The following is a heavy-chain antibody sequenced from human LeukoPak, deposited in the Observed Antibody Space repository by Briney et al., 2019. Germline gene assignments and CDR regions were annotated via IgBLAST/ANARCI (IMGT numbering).Heavy chain of an antibody. J-gene: IGHJ3*02. CDR3: ARDVSSGGASDI. D-gene: IGHD6-19*01. Sequence: PSETLSLTCTVSGGSISSYYWSWIRQPAGKGLEWIGRIYPSGSTKYNPSLKSRVTISVDKSKNQFSLKLNSVTAADTAVYYCARDVSSGGASDIWGQGTMVTVSS. CDR1: GGSISSYY. CDR2: IYPSGST. V-gene: IGHV4-4*07.